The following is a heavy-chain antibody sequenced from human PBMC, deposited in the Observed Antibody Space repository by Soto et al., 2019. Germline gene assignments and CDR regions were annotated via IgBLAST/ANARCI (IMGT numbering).Heavy chain of an antibody. CDR3: ARDGQDIVVVVAATGNWFDP. Sequence: ASVKVSCKASGYTFTSYGISWVRQAPGQGLEWMGWISAYNGNTNYAQKLQGRVTMTTDTSTSTAYMELRSLRSDDTAVYYCARDGQDIVVVVAATGNWFDPWGRGTLVTVSS. CDR1: GYTFTSYG. D-gene: IGHD2-15*01. V-gene: IGHV1-18*04. CDR2: ISAYNGNT. J-gene: IGHJ5*02.